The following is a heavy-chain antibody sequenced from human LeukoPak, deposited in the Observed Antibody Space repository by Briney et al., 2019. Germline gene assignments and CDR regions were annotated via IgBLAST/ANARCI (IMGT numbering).Heavy chain of an antibody. D-gene: IGHD3-9*01. V-gene: IGHV3-23*01. CDR3: AKIRYFDYNFDY. CDR1: GFTFSSYA. CDR2: ISGSGGST. Sequence: PGGSLRLSCAASGFTFSSYAMSWVRQAPGKGLEWVSAISGSGGSTYYADSVKGRFTTSRDNSKNTPYLQMYSLRAEDTAVYYCAKIRYFDYNFDYWGQGTLVTVSS. J-gene: IGHJ4*02.